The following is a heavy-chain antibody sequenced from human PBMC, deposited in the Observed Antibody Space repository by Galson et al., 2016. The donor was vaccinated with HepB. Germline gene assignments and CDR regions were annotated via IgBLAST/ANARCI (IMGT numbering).Heavy chain of an antibody. CDR2: ISAGGDDT. CDR3: AAGYYYGDLGRD. CDR1: RFAFSNYV. D-gene: IGHD3-22*01. Sequence: SLRLSCAASRFAFSNYVMSWVRQAPGKGLEWVSTISAGGDDTYYADPVKGRFTISRDNSKNTLNVQMNSLRADDTAVYYCAAGYYYGDLGRDWGQGTLVIVSS. V-gene: IGHV3-23*01. J-gene: IGHJ4*02.